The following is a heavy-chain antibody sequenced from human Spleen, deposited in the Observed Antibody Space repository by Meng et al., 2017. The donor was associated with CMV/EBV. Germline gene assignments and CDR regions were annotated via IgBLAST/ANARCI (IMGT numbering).Heavy chain of an antibody. Sequence: GESLKISCAASGFTFSNYAMHWVRQAPGKGLEWVAVISYDGSNKYYADSVKGRFTIARDDSKNTLYLQMNSLRAEDTAVYYCAKDRQAQLDGMDVWGQGTTVTVSS. CDR1: GFTFSNYA. V-gene: IGHV3-30-3*01. D-gene: IGHD6-6*01. CDR2: ISYDGSNK. J-gene: IGHJ6*02. CDR3: AKDRQAQLDGMDV.